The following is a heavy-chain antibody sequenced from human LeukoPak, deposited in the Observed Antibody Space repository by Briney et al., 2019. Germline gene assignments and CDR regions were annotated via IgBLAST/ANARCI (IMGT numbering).Heavy chain of an antibody. Sequence: GSLRLSCAASGFTLSGSALYWVRQASGKGPEWVGRIRTKANNYATTYAASVQGRFSISRDDSKNMAYLQMNSLKTEDTAVYYCTINLRTGFYYFDYWGQGTLVTVSS. CDR2: IRTKANNYAT. CDR3: TINLRTGFYYFDY. D-gene: IGHD1-14*01. CDR1: GFTLSGSA. V-gene: IGHV3-73*01. J-gene: IGHJ4*02.